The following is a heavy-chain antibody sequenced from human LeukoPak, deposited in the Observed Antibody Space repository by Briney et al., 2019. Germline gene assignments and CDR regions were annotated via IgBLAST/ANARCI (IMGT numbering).Heavy chain of an antibody. J-gene: IGHJ4*02. Sequence: ASETLSLTCTVSGGSISSGDYYWSWIRQPPGKGLEWIGYIYCSGSTYYNPSLKSRVTISVDTSKNQFSLKLSSVTAADTAVYYCARDQQLSYCGGDCYPANWGQGTLVTVSS. CDR1: GGSISSGDYY. D-gene: IGHD2-21*02. V-gene: IGHV4-30-4*08. CDR2: IYCSGST. CDR3: ARDQQLSYCGGDCYPAN.